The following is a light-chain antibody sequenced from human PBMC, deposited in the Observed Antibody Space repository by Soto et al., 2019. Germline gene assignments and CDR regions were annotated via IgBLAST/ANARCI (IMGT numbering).Light chain of an antibody. CDR1: QSVSSW. Sequence: DIQMTQSPSTLSASVGDRVTITCRASQSVSSWLAWYQQKPGKAPRLLIYDASSLESGVPARFSGTGSGTDFTLTITSLQPEDFATYYCQQSHSIPWTFGQGTRVEI. CDR3: QQSHSIPWT. CDR2: DAS. J-gene: IGKJ1*01. V-gene: IGKV1-5*01.